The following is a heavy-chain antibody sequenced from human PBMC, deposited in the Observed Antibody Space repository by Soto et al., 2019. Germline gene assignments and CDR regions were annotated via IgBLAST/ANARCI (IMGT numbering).Heavy chain of an antibody. J-gene: IGHJ3*02. CDR3: ARDIWWEPGVDAFHI. CDR1: GFTFNFFA. CDR2: VSKDGSNT. D-gene: IGHD1-26*01. V-gene: IGHV3-30-3*01. Sequence: QVQLVESGGGVVQPGRSLRLSCAASGFTFNFFAMHWVRQAPGKGLEWVAAVSKDGSNTYYADSVEGRFTISRDNPKNTLYLQRNSLRLEDTAVYYCARDIWWEPGVDAFHIWGQGTMVTVSP.